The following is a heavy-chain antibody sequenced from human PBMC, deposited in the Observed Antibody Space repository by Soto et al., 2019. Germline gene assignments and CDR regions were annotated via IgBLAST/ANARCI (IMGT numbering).Heavy chain of an antibody. D-gene: IGHD3-3*01. CDR2: IYGGGRT. V-gene: IGHV3-53*01. CDR1: GFTVSSKY. J-gene: IGHJ6*02. CDR3: VRAADFWSGFEYYYYGMDV. Sequence: GGSLRLSCAAPGFTVSSKYMSWVRQAPGKGLEWVSVIYGGGRTYYADSVKGRFTISRDNSKNTLYLQMNSLRAEDTAVYYCVRAADFWSGFEYYYYGMDVWGQGTTVTAP.